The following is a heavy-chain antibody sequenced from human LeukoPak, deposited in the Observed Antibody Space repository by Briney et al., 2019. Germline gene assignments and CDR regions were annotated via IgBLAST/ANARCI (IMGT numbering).Heavy chain of an antibody. CDR1: GYTFTGYY. V-gene: IGHV1-2*04. CDR3: ARARFLGDYDILTGSPRDGMDV. D-gene: IGHD3-9*01. CDR2: INPNSGGT. J-gene: IGHJ6*02. Sequence: GASVKVSCKASGYTFTGYYMHRVRQAPGQGLEWMGWINPNSGGTNYAQKFQGWVTMTRDTSISTAYMELSRLRSDDTAVYYCARARFLGDYDILTGSPRDGMDVWGQGTTVTVSS.